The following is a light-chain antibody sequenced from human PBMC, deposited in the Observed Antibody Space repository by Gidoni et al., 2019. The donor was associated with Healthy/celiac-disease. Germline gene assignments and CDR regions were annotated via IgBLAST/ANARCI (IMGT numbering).Light chain of an antibody. J-gene: IGKJ2*01. Sequence: DIQMTQSPSSLSASVGDRVTITCRASQSISSYLNWYQQKPGKAPKLLIYAASSLQSGVPSRFSGSGSGTDFTLTISSLQPEDFATYYCQQSFXQXTKLEIK. CDR2: AAS. CDR1: QSISSY. CDR3: QQS. V-gene: IGKV1-39*01.